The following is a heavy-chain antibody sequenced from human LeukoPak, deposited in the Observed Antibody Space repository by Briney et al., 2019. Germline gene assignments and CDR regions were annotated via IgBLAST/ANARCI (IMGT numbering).Heavy chain of an antibody. Sequence: PGGSLRLSCAASGFTVSSNYMSWVRQAPGKGLEWVSIICSGGSTYYADSVKGRFTISRDNSKNTLYLQMNSLRAEDTAVYYCAKAAAYYYDSSGYYHAFDIWGQGTMVTVSS. CDR1: GFTVSSNY. D-gene: IGHD3-22*01. J-gene: IGHJ3*02. CDR3: AKAAAYYYDSSGYYHAFDI. V-gene: IGHV3-66*01. CDR2: ICSGGST.